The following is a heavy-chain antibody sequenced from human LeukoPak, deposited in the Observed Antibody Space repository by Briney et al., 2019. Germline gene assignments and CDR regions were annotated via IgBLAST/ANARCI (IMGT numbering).Heavy chain of an antibody. Sequence: SETLSLTCAVYDESFSDFYLNWIRQPPGKGLEWIGEINHSGRVNYNPSLKSRVTISVDTSKNQFSLKLSSVTAADTAVYYCARGHIGANYYYYGMDVWGQGTTVTVSS. CDR3: ARGHIGANYYYYGMDV. CDR2: INHSGRV. J-gene: IGHJ6*02. CDR1: DESFSDFY. V-gene: IGHV4-34*01. D-gene: IGHD6-13*01.